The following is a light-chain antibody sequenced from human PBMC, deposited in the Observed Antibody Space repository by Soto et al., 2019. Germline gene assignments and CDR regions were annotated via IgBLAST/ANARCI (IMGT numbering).Light chain of an antibody. Sequence: QSALTQPPSASGSPGQSVTISCTGSSSDVGGYNYVSWYQHHPGKAPKLMIYEVDKRPSGVPDRFSGSKSGNTASLTVSGLQAEDEADYYCSSHAAINVFGTGTKVTVL. CDR1: SSDVGGYNY. V-gene: IGLV2-8*01. J-gene: IGLJ1*01. CDR2: EVD. CDR3: SSHAAINV.